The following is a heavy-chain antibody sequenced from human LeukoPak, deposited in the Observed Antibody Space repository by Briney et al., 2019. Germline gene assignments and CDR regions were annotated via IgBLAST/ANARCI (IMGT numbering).Heavy chain of an antibody. V-gene: IGHV1-24*01. Sequence: ASVKVSCKVSGYTLTELSMHWVRQAPGKGLEWMGGFDPEDGETIYAQKFQGRVTMTEDTSTDTAYMELSSLRSEDTAVYYCARMGYDSSGYYRSHFDYWGQGTLATVSS. CDR1: GYTLTELS. D-gene: IGHD3-22*01. J-gene: IGHJ4*02. CDR3: ARMGYDSSGYYRSHFDY. CDR2: FDPEDGET.